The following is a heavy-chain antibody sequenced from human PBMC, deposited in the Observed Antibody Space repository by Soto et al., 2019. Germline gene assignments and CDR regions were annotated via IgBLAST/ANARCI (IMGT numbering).Heavy chain of an antibody. CDR3: AIVRFGHLSGLHAFSTRRSSDL. CDR1: GYTFTSNG. V-gene: IGHV1-18*01. Sequence: AAGKVSCKASGYTFTSNGIRWVRQAPGQGLEWMGWISAYNGNTNYAQKLQGRVTMTTDTSTSTAYMELRSLRSDDTAVYYCAIVRFGHLSGLHAFSTRRSSDL. CDR2: ISAYNGNT. D-gene: IGHD3-10*01. J-gene: IGHJ2*01.